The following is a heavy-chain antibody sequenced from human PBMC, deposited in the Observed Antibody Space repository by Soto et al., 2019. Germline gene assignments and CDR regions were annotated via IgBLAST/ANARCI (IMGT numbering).Heavy chain of an antibody. D-gene: IGHD3-3*01. J-gene: IGHJ6*03. CDR2: IKSKTDGGTT. CDR3: TTTRITIFGVVSLAGGGYYMDV. CDR1: GFTFSNAW. V-gene: IGHV3-15*01. Sequence: GGSLRLSCAASGFTFSNAWMSWVRQAPGKGLEWVGRIKSKTDGGTTDYAAPVKGRFTISRDDSKNTLYLQMNSLKTEDTAVYYCTTTRITIFGVVSLAGGGYYMDVWGKGTTVTVSS.